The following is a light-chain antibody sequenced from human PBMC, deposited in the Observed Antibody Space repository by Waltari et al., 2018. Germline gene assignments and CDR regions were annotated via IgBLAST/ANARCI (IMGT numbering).Light chain of an antibody. J-gene: IGKJ1*01. Sequence: EIVMTQSPATLSVSPGERATLACRASQSVSSNLAWYQQKPGQAPRLLMYGGSNRATGIPARFSGSGSGTEFTVTISSMQSEDFAVYYCQQYNNWPRTFGQGTKVEIK. V-gene: IGKV3-15*01. CDR3: QQYNNWPRT. CDR1: QSVSSN. CDR2: GGS.